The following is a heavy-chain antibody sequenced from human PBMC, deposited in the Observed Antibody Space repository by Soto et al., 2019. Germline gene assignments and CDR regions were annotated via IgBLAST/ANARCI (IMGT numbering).Heavy chain of an antibody. D-gene: IGHD3-3*01. CDR2: IIPIFGTA. CDR3: ARDHDFWSGTYGMDV. Sequence: GASVKVSCKASGGTFSSYAISWVRQAPGQGLEWMGGIIPIFGTANYAQKFQGRVTITADESTSTAYMELSSLRSEDTAVYYCARDHDFWSGTYGMDVWGQGTTVTVSS. V-gene: IGHV1-69*13. CDR1: GGTFSSYA. J-gene: IGHJ6*02.